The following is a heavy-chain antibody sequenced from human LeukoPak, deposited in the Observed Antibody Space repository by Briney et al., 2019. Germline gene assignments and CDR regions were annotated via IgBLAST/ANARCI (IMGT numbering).Heavy chain of an antibody. Sequence: PGGSLRLSCAASGFTFSSYAMHWARQAPGKGLEWVAVISYDGSNKYYADSVKGRFTISRDNAKNSLYLQMNSLRAEDTAVYYCARDPLYYGSGSYYGYYFDYWGQGTLVTVSS. J-gene: IGHJ4*02. D-gene: IGHD3-10*01. CDR2: ISYDGSNK. CDR3: ARDPLYYGSGSYYGYYFDY. CDR1: GFTFSSYA. V-gene: IGHV3-30-3*01.